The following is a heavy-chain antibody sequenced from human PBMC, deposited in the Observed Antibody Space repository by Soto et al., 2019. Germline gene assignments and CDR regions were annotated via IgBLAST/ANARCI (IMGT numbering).Heavy chain of an antibody. CDR2: IDYSGST. J-gene: IGHJ4*02. Sequence: PSETLSLTCTVSGASISNSDYCWNWIRQSPGKGLEWIASIDYSGSTYYNPSLKSRVVISADTSKNLFSLKLRSVTAADTAVYYCARYYVRGRVGATGPHYFDVWGQGTLVTVSS. CDR3: ARYYVRGRVGATGPHYFDV. CDR1: GASISNSDYC. V-gene: IGHV4-30-4*01. D-gene: IGHD1-26*01.